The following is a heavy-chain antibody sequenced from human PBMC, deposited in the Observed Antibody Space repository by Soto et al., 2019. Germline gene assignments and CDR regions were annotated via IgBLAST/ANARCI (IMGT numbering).Heavy chain of an antibody. V-gene: IGHV4-30-4*01. CDR3: ARETPYDFWSGSYYYYGMDV. J-gene: IGHJ6*02. CDR2: IYYSGST. Sequence: KSSETLSLTCSVSGGSIISGDYYWSWIRQPPGKGLEWIGYIYYSGSTYYNPSLKSRVTISVDTSKNQFSLKLSSVTAADTAVYYCARETPYDFWSGSYYYYGMDVWGQGTTVTVSS. D-gene: IGHD3-3*01. CDR1: GGSIISGDYY.